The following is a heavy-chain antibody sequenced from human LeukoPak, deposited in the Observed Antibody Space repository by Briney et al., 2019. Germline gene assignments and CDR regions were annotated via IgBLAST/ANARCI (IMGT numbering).Heavy chain of an antibody. D-gene: IGHD3-3*01. J-gene: IGHJ4*02. V-gene: IGHV4-59*04. CDR3: ARVRFEQSYYFDY. CDR1: GGSISSYY. Sequence: SETLSLTCTVSGGSISSYYWSWIRQPPGKGLEWIGYIYYSGSTYYNPSLKSRLTISVDTSKNQFSLKLSSVTAADTAVYYCARVRFEQSYYFDYWGQGTLVTVSS. CDR2: IYYSGST.